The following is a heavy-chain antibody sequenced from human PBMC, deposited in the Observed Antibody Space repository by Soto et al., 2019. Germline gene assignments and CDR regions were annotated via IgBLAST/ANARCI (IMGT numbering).Heavy chain of an antibody. CDR3: AKSNTGFET. J-gene: IGHJ5*02. CDR1: GGSFSGCY. CDR2: INHSGNT. V-gene: IGHV4-34*01. D-gene: IGHD2-2*02. Sequence: QVLLQQWGAGLLKPSETLSLTCAVYGGSFSGCYWSWIRQPPGKGLEWIGEINHSGNTNYNPSLKSQFTISVETSKNQFPLKVRSVTAAEPAVYNCAKSNTGFETRGQGNLVTVSS.